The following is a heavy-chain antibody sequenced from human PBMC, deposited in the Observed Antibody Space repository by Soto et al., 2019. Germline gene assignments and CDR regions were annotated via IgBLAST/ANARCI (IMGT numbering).Heavy chain of an antibody. CDR2: ISGSGGSP. CDR1: GFTFSNYA. J-gene: IGHJ4*02. Sequence: GGSLRLSCAASGFTFSNYAMNWVRQAPGKGLEWVSTISGSGGSPYYADSVKGRFTISRDNSRNTLYLQMNSLRAGDSAIYYCAKEGTSGLYYFDYWGQGTLVTVSS. D-gene: IGHD6-19*01. CDR3: AKEGTSGLYYFDY. V-gene: IGHV3-23*01.